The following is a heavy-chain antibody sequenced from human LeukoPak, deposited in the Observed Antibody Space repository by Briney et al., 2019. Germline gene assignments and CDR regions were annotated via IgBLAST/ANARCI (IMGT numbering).Heavy chain of an antibody. CDR2: IYYSGST. V-gene: IGHV4-39*07. CDR3: ARGSRELGYSYGGRNPYYYYYYMDV. J-gene: IGHJ6*03. CDR1: GGSISSSSYY. D-gene: IGHD5-18*01. Sequence: PSETLSLTCTVSGGSISSSSYYWGWIRQPPGKGLEWIGSIYYSGSTYYSPSLKSRVTISVDTSKNQFSLKLSSVTAADTAVYYCARGSRELGYSYGGRNPYYYYYYMDVWGKGTTVTVSS.